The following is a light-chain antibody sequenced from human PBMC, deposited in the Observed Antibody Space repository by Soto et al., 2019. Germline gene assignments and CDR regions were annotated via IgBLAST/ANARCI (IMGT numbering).Light chain of an antibody. CDR3: AAWDDSLSGRV. CDR1: SSNIGSNY. J-gene: IGLJ3*02. V-gene: IGLV1-47*02. CDR2: SNN. Sequence: QSVLTQPPSASGTPGQSVTISCSGSSSNIGSNYVYWYQQLPGTAPKLLIYSNNQRPSGVPDRFSGSKSGTSASLAISGLRSEDEADYYCAAWDDSLSGRVFGGGTKVNVL.